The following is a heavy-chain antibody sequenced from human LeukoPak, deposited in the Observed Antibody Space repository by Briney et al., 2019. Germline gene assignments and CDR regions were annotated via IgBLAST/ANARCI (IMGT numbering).Heavy chain of an antibody. D-gene: IGHD3-22*01. V-gene: IGHV1-2*06. CDR3: ARGQYYYDSSGSHPDAFDI. Sequence: GASVKVSCKASGYTFTSYGISWVRQAPGQGLEWMGRINPNSGGTNYAQKFQGRVTMTRDTSISTAYMELSRLRSDDTAVYYCARGQYYYDSSGSHPDAFDIWGQGTMVTVSS. CDR1: GYTFTSYG. J-gene: IGHJ3*02. CDR2: INPNSGGT.